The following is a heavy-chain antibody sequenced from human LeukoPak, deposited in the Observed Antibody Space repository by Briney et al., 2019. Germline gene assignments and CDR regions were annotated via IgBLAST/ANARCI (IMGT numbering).Heavy chain of an antibody. CDR1: GFTFSSYA. Sequence: PGGSLRLSCAASGFTFSSYAMSWVRQAPGKGLEWVSAISGSGGSTYYADSVGGRFTISRDNSKNTLYLQMNSLRAEDTAVYYCAKGPLRYFDWLLPYFDYWGQGTLVTVSS. J-gene: IGHJ4*02. CDR3: AKGPLRYFDWLLPYFDY. CDR2: ISGSGGST. V-gene: IGHV3-23*01. D-gene: IGHD3-9*01.